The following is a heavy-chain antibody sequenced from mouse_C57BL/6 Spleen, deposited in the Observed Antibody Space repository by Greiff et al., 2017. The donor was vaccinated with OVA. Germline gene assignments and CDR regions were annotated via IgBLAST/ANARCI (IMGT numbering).Heavy chain of an antibody. Sequence: VQLQQSGAELVKPGASVKLSCKASGYTFTSYWMHWVKQRPGQGLEWIGMIHPNSGSTNYNEKFKSKATLTVDKSSSTAYMQLSSLTSEDSAVYYCARRLGRDWYFDVWGTGTTVTVSS. CDR2: IHPNSGST. CDR3: ARRLGRDWYFDV. V-gene: IGHV1-64*01. J-gene: IGHJ1*03. CDR1: GYTFTSYW. D-gene: IGHD4-1*01.